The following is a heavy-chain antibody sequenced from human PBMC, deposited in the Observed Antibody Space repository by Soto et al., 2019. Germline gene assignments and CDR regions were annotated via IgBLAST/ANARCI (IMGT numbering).Heavy chain of an antibody. J-gene: IGHJ6*02. CDR1: GGSFSDSS. CDR3: ARARYGSGSYYRGKYYYGMDV. D-gene: IGHD3-10*01. Sequence: SETLSLTCAVYGGSFSDSSWTWSRQSPGKGLEWIGEVSHSGGTNYNPSLKSRVALSVDTSKNQFFLKLSSVTAADTAVYYCARARYGSGSYYRGKYYYGMDVWGQGTTVTVSS. V-gene: IGHV4-34*01. CDR2: VSHSGGT.